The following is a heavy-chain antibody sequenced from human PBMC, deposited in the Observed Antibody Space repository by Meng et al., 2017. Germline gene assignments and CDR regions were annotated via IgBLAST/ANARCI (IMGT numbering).Heavy chain of an antibody. CDR3: ASRYDSSGSAAFQH. V-gene: IGHV1-2*02. CDR2: INPNSGGT. Sequence: LVQSGAGGKKPGASVKVSCKASGYTFTGYYMHWVRQAPGQGLEWMGWINPNSGGTNYAQKFQGRVTMTRDTSISTAYMELSRLRSDDTAVYYCASRYDSSGSAAFQHWGQGTLVTVSS. CDR1: GYTFTGYY. D-gene: IGHD3-22*01. J-gene: IGHJ1*01.